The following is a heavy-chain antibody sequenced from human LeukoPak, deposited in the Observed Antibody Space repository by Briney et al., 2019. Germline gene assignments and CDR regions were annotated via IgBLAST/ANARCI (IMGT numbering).Heavy chain of an antibody. CDR1: GFTFSSYW. D-gene: IGHD6-6*01. CDR3: ARVMVIAARPPSPNHYGMDV. J-gene: IGHJ6*02. V-gene: IGHV3-74*01. Sequence: GGSLRLSCAASGFTFSSYWMHWVRQAPGKGLVWVSRINSDGSSTSYADSVKGRFTISRDNAKNTLYLQMNSLRAEDTAVYYCARVMVIAARPPSPNHYGMDVWGQGTTVTVSS. CDR2: INSDGSST.